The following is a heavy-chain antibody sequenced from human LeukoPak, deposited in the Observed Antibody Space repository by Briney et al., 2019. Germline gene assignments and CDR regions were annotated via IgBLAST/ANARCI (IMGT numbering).Heavy chain of an antibody. V-gene: IGHV3-7*01. D-gene: IGHD3-3*01. Sequence: GGSLRLSCAASGFTFSSYWMSWVRQAPGKGLEWVANIKQDGSEKYYVDSVKGRFTISRDNAKNSLYLQMNSLRAEDTAVYYCARDRGHYDFRSGYEEYYFDYWGQGTLVTVSS. J-gene: IGHJ4*02. CDR2: IKQDGSEK. CDR1: GFTFSSYW. CDR3: ARDRGHYDFRSGYEEYYFDY.